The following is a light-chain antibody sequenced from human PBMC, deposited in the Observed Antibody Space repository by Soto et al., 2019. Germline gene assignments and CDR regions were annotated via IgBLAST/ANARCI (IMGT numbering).Light chain of an antibody. Sequence: QSVLTQPASVSGSPGQSITISCSGTRSDIGSYNYVAWYQQFPGKTPKILIYGVSNRPSGISDRFSGFKSANTAYLTISGVQPEDEADYHCSSYTTIKTVVFGGGTQLTVL. CDR1: RSDIGSYNY. J-gene: IGLJ2*01. V-gene: IGLV2-14*01. CDR3: SSYTTIKTVV. CDR2: GVS.